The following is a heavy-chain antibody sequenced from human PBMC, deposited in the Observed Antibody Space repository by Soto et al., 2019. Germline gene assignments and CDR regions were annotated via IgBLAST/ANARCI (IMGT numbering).Heavy chain of an antibody. J-gene: IGHJ4*01. CDR2: VFYTGIT. Sequence: KPSETLSLTCTVSGASVSSAGIYWSWIRQHPEKGLEWIGYVFYTGITYYTPSLKSRVTISVDTSKNQFYLNLTSVTAADTAVYYCARNRGSSKPYYFDSWGHGTLVTVSS. D-gene: IGHD1-26*01. V-gene: IGHV4-31*03. CDR1: GASVSSAGIY. CDR3: ARNRGSSKPYYFDS.